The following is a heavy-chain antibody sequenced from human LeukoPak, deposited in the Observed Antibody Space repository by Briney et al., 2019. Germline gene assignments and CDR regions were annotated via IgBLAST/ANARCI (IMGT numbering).Heavy chain of an antibody. CDR2: ISAYNGNT. J-gene: IGHJ6*02. CDR1: GYTFTSYG. V-gene: IGHV1-18*01. D-gene: IGHD2-2*01. Sequence: ASVKVSCKASGYTFTSYGISWVRQAPGQGLEWMGWISAYNGNTSYAQKLQGRVTMTTDTSTSTAYMELRSLRSDDTAVYYCARDPPAYCSSTSCYYYGMDVWGQGTTVTVSS. CDR3: ARDPPAYCSSTSCYYYGMDV.